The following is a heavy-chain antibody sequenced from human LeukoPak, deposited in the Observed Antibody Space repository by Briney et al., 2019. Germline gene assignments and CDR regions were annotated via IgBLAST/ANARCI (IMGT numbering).Heavy chain of an antibody. CDR3: ASSIAVAGTRLYYFDY. CDR2: INHSGST. D-gene: IGHD6-19*01. Sequence: NTSETLSLTCAVYGGSFSGYYWSWIRQPPGKGLEWIEEINHSGSTNYNPSLKSRVTISVDTSKNQFSLKLSSVTAADTAVYYCASSIAVAGTRLYYFDYWGQGTLVTVSS. V-gene: IGHV4-34*01. J-gene: IGHJ4*02. CDR1: GGSFSGYY.